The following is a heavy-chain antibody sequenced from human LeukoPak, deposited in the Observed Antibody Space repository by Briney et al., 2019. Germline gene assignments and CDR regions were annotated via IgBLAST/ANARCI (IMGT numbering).Heavy chain of an antibody. Sequence: GGPLRLSCAASGFTFSSYAMSWVRQAPGKGLEWVSAISGSGGSTYYADSVKGRFTISRDNSKNTLYLQMNSLRAEDTAVYYCAKHPKEYQLLLDYWGQGTLVTVSS. V-gene: IGHV3-23*01. CDR3: AKHPKEYQLLLDY. J-gene: IGHJ4*02. CDR2: ISGSGGST. CDR1: GFTFSSYA. D-gene: IGHD2-2*01.